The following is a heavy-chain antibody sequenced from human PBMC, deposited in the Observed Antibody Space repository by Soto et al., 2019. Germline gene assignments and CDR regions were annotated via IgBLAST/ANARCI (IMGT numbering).Heavy chain of an antibody. CDR2: ISYDGSNK. D-gene: IGHD6-6*01. V-gene: IGHV3-30*18. CDR1: GFTFSAFG. CDR3: EKHRQRGLYSTSSERYFYYYGMDV. J-gene: IGHJ6*02. Sequence: QVQLVESGGGVVQPGRSLRLSCAASGFTFSAFGMHWVRQAPGKGLEWVAVISYDGSNKNYADSVRGRFTISRDTPKNTLFLQMNSLRAEDTAVYYCEKHRQRGLYSTSSERYFYYYGMDVWGQGTTVTVSS.